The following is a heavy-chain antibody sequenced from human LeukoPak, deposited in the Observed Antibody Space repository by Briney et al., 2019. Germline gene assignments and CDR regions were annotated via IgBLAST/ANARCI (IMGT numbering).Heavy chain of an antibody. CDR1: GRSISSYY. CDR3: ARAGIAADHIRSYNWFDP. V-gene: IGHV4-4*07. J-gene: IGHJ5*02. Sequence: AETLSLICTVAGRSISSYYWSWLRQPAGKGLEWIGRIYTSGSTNYNPSLKSRVTMSVDTSKNQFSLKLSSVTAADTAVYYCARAGIAADHIRSYNWFDPWGQGTLVTVSS. D-gene: IGHD6-13*01. CDR2: IYTSGST.